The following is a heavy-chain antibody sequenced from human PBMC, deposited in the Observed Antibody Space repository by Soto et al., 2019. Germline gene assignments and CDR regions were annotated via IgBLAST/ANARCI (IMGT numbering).Heavy chain of an antibody. CDR2: INHSGST. J-gene: IGHJ5*02. V-gene: IGHV4-34*01. CDR1: GGSFSGYY. D-gene: IGHD2-15*01. Sequence: SETLSLTCAVYGGSFSGYYWSWIRQPPGKGLEWIGEINHSGSTNYNPSLKSRVTISVDTSKNQFSLKLSSVTAADTAVYYCARAHIVVVVAATSRFDPWGQGTLVTVSS. CDR3: ARAHIVVVVAATSRFDP.